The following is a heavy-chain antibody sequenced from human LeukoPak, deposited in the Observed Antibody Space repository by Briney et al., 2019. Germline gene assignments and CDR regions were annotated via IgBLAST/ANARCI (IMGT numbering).Heavy chain of an antibody. CDR3: ARGRVPYCSSTSCYTGGWFDP. V-gene: IGHV4-59*01. CDR2: IYYSGST. J-gene: IGHJ5*02. CDR1: GGSISSYY. Sequence: SETLSLTCTVSGGSISSYYWSWIRQPPGKGLEWTGYIYYSGSTNYNPSLKSRVTISVDTSKNQFSLKLSSVTAADTAVYYCARGRVPYCSSTSCYTGGWFDPWGQGTLVTVSS. D-gene: IGHD2-2*02.